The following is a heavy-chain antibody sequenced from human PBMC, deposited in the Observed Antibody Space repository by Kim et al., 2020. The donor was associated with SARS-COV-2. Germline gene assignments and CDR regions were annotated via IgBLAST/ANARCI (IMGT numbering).Heavy chain of an antibody. Sequence: VSYAEYIAGRFTISRDNSNNSLFLQMDSLRVEDTAVYYCALIMPRENSFNIWGQGTVVTVSS. CDR2: V. CDR3: ALIMPRENSFNI. J-gene: IGHJ3*02. D-gene: IGHD2-2*01. V-gene: IGHV3-48*03.